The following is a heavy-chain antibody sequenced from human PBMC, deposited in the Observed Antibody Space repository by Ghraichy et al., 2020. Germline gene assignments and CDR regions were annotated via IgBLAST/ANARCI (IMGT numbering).Heavy chain of an antibody. Sequence: GGSLRLSCSASGFTFSIYALHWVRQAPGKGLEFVSAISSNGGNTYYADSVKGRFTISRDNSKNTLSLQMSGLRAEDTAVYYCVKEGRYLDYDYWGQGTLVTVSS. J-gene: IGHJ4*02. CDR3: VKEGRYLDYDY. V-gene: IGHV3-64D*06. CDR1: GFTFSIYA. CDR2: ISSNGGNT. D-gene: IGHD3-9*01.